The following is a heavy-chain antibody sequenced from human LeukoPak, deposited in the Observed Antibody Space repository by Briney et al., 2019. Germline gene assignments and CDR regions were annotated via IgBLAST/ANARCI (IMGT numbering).Heavy chain of an antibody. D-gene: IGHD6-13*01. Sequence: PSETLSLTCAVYGGSFSGYYWSWIRQPPGKGLEWIGEINHSGSTNYNPSPKSRVTISVDTSKNQFSLKLSSVTAADTAVYYCARGPFRLIIGLHSSSWYYFDYWGQGTLVTVSS. CDR2: INHSGST. CDR3: ARGPFRLIIGLHSSSWYYFDY. V-gene: IGHV4-34*01. CDR1: GGSFSGYY. J-gene: IGHJ4*02.